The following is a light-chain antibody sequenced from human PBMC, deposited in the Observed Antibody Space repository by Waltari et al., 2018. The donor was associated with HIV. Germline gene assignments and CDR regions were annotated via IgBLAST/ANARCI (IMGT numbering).Light chain of an antibody. V-gene: IGLV3-21*02. CDR1: NIGKKS. CDR2: NDD. J-gene: IGLJ3*02. CDR3: RVWESSGEPWV. Sequence: SYVLTQPPSVSVAPGQTAGITCGGINIGKKSVHWYHKKPGQAPVLVIYNDDDRPSGILERFSGANSGNTATRTISKVEVGDEADYYCRVWESSGEPWVFGGGTRVTVL.